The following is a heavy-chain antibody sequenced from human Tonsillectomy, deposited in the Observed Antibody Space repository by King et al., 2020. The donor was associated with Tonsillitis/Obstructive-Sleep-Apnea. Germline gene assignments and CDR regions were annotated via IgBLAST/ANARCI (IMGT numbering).Heavy chain of an antibody. CDR2: ISSSSSYI. J-gene: IGHJ4*02. D-gene: IGHD4-23*01. V-gene: IGHV3-21*01. CDR3: ARGGAAVVSGVDY. CDR1: GFTFRSYS. Sequence: DVQLVESGGGLVKPGGSLRLSCAASGFTFRSYSMNWVRHAPGRGLEWVSSISSSSSYIYYADSVKGRFTNSRDNAKNSLYLQMDSLRAEDTAVYYCARGGAAVVSGVDYWGQGALVTVSS.